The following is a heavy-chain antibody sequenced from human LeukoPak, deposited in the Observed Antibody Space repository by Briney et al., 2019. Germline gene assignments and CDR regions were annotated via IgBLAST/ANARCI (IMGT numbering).Heavy chain of an antibody. V-gene: IGHV4-38-2*01. CDR1: GYSISSGYY. D-gene: IGHD2-15*01. J-gene: IGHJ5*02. CDR2: IYHSGST. CDR3: ARHDPRGEVVAATIPFDP. Sequence: SETLSLTCAVSGYSISSGYYWGWIRQPPGQGLEWIGNIYHSGSTYFNPSLKSRVTISVDTSKNQFSLKLNSVTAVDTAVYYCARHDPRGEVVAATIPFDPWGQGTLVTVSS.